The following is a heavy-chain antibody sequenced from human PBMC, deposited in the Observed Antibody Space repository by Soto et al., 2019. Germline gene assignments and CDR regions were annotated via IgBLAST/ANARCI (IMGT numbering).Heavy chain of an antibody. V-gene: IGHV1-18*01. J-gene: IGHJ4*02. CDR3: ARVWYYDSSGYYAFDY. CDR2: ISAYDGQT. D-gene: IGHD3-22*01. Sequence: QVQLVQSGAEVKKPGASVRVSCKASGDGFSNYGFSWVRQAPGQWLEWMGWISAYDGQTNYTKKFQGRVTMTTDTSSSTAYRELRSMRSDDTAVYYCARVWYYDSSGYYAFDYWGLGTLVTVSS. CDR1: GDGFSNYG.